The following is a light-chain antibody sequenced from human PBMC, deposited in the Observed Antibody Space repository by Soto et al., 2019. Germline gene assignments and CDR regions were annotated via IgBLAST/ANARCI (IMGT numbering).Light chain of an antibody. CDR3: QYYHNLPLT. CDR1: QNISDN. CDR2: GAS. Sequence: EIVMMQSPDTLSVSPGERATLFCKTSQNISDNLAWYQHKPGQAPRLLVYGASRRATGIAARFSGSGSGLEFTLKLSNLQSEDYAVYSCQYYHNLPLTFGQGTKLE. V-gene: IGKV3-15*01. J-gene: IGKJ2*01.